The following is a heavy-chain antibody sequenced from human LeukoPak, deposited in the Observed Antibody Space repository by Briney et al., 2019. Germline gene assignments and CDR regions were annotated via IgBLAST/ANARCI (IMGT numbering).Heavy chain of an antibody. V-gene: IGHV3-7*03. J-gene: IGHJ4*02. D-gene: IGHD1-26*01. CDR3: ARDRSLGCDH. CDR1: GFTFSTYW. CDR2: INQDGNDK. Sequence: GGSLRLSCADSGFTFSTYWMTWVRQAAGKGLEWVANINQDGNDKYYVDSVKGRFTISRDNAKNSLYLQMNSLRVEDTAVYYCARDRSLGCDHWGQGTLVTVSS.